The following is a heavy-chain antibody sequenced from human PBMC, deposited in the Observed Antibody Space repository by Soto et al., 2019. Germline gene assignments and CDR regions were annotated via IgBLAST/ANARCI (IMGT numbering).Heavy chain of an antibody. CDR1: GFSLSTSGVG. D-gene: IGHD2-2*01. Sequence: QITLKESGPTLVKPTQTLTLTCTFSGFSLSTSGVGVGWIRQPPGKALAWLALIYWNDDKRYSPSLKSRLTIPKYTSKDQVVLTKTHMYPVDTATYYSAHYRSPRYCSSTSCYWVDGWGQGTTVTVSS. J-gene: IGHJ6*02. CDR2: IYWNDDK. CDR3: AHYRSPRYCSSTSCYWVDG. V-gene: IGHV2-5*01.